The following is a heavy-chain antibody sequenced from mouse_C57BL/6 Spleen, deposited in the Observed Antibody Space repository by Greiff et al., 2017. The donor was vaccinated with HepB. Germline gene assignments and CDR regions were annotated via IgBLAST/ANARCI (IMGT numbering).Heavy chain of an antibody. V-gene: IGHV1-4*01. Sequence: QVHVKQSGAELARPGASVKMSCKASGYTFTSYTMHWVKQRPGQGLEWIGYINPSSGYTKYNQKFKDKATLTADKSSSTAYMQLSSLTSEDSAVYYCSRGITTVVGGYWGQGTTLTVSS. CDR3: SRGITTVVGGY. J-gene: IGHJ2*01. CDR2: INPSSGYT. CDR1: GYTFTSYT. D-gene: IGHD1-1*01.